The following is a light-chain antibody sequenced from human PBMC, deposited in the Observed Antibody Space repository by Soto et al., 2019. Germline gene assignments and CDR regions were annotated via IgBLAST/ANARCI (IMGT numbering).Light chain of an antibody. Sequence: VVMTQSPATLSVSPGERATLSCRASQSVSTNLAWYQHKPGQAPRLLIYGASTRATGIPARFSGSGSGTEFTLTISRLQSEDFAVYYCQQYNNWLTFGGGTKVEI. CDR3: QQYNNWLT. CDR2: GAS. V-gene: IGKV3-15*01. CDR1: QSVSTN. J-gene: IGKJ4*01.